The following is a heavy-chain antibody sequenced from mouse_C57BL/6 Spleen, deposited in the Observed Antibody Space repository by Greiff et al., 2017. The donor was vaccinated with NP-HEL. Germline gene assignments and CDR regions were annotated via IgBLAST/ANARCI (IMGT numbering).Heavy chain of an antibody. Sequence: EVQLQESGGGLVKPGGSLKLSCAASGFTFSDYGMHWVRQAPEKGLEWVAYISSGSSTIYYADTVKGRFTISRDNAKNTLFLKMTSLRSEDTAMYYCARIITTVVATDAMDYWGQGTSVTVSS. D-gene: IGHD1-1*01. CDR3: ARIITTVVATDAMDY. CDR2: ISSGSSTI. V-gene: IGHV5-17*01. J-gene: IGHJ4*01. CDR1: GFTFSDYG.